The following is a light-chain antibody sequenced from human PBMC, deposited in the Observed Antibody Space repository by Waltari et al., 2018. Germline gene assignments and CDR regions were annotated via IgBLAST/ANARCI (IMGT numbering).Light chain of an antibody. J-gene: IGLJ2*01. CDR3: CSYAGSHVV. CDR1: SSEAGGYIFGGYNF. V-gene: IGLV2-11*01. Sequence: QSALTQPRSVSGSPGQSVTIPCTGTSSEAGGYIFGGYNFFSWYQQHPGKAPKLMIYDVSKRPSGVPDRFSGSKSANTASLTISGLQAEDEADYYCCSYAGSHVVFGGGTKLTVL. CDR2: DVS.